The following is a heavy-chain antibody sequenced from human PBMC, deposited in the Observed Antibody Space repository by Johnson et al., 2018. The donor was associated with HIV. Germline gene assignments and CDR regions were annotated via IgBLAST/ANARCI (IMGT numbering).Heavy chain of an antibody. D-gene: IGHD3-22*01. Sequence: VQLVESGGGVVQPGGSLRLSCAASGFTVSSNYMSWVRQAPGKGLEWVSIIYSGGTTYYADYVKGRFTISRDKSKNTLYRKMNSLRAEDTAVYYCAREGIVDAFDIWGQGTMVTVSS. CDR3: AREGIVDAFDI. J-gene: IGHJ3*02. V-gene: IGHV3-66*02. CDR2: IYSGGTT. CDR1: GFTVSSNY.